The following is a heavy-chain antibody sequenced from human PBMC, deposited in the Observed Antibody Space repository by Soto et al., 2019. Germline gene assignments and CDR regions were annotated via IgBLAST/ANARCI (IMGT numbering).Heavy chain of an antibody. CDR2: IYSGDFDP. D-gene: IGHD1-26*01. J-gene: IGHJ4*02. V-gene: IGHV5-51*01. CDR3: ARIWEMATVAAFDN. Sequence: GEDLKISCNGSGCTFTNYWIGWVRQMPGKGQGWVGLIYSGDFDPRYSPSFQCQVTISADKSIHPADFQWSSLTASDNARYYEARIWEMATVAAFDNWGQGTLVTVSS. CDR1: GCTFTNYW.